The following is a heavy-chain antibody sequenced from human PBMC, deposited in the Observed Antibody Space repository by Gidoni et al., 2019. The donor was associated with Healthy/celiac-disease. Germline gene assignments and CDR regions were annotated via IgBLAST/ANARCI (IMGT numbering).Heavy chain of an antibody. CDR2: ISSSSSTI. Sequence: EVQLVESGGGLVQPGGSLRLSCAASGFTFSSYSMNWVRQAPGKGLEWVSYISSSSSTIYYADSVKGRFTISRDNAKNSLYLQMNSLRAEDTAVYYCAREPEGRGWYYYGMDVWGQGTTVTVSS. D-gene: IGHD5-12*01. V-gene: IGHV3-48*01. CDR1: GFTFSSYS. CDR3: AREPEGRGWYYYGMDV. J-gene: IGHJ6*02.